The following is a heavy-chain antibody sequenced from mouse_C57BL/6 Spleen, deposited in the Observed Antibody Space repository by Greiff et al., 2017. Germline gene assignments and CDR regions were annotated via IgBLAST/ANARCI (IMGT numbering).Heavy chain of an antibody. D-gene: IGHD2-12*01. V-gene: IGHV7-1*01. CDR2: SRNKANDYTT. Sequence: EVQRVESGGGLVQSGRSLRLSCATSGFTFSDFYMEWVRQAPGKGLEWIAASRNKANDYTTEYSASVKGRFIVSRDTSQSILYRQMNALRAEDTAIYYCARDGYFYAMDYWGQGTSVTVSS. CDR3: ARDGYFYAMDY. CDR1: GFTFSDFY. J-gene: IGHJ4*01.